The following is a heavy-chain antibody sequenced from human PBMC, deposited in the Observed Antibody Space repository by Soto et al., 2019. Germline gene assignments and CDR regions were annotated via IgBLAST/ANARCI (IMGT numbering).Heavy chain of an antibody. J-gene: IGHJ4*02. V-gene: IGHV3-33*01. CDR2: IWHDGSNK. CDR3: ARAPSAAGTVGFDF. D-gene: IGHD1-1*01. CDR1: GFRFRDYG. Sequence: QVQLVQSGGGVVQPGRSLRLSCETSGFRFRDYGMHWVRQAPGKGLEWVAVIWHDGSNKHYADSVKGRFTVSRDNSKSTLFLQMDTLRAEETAVYYCARAPSAAGTVGFDFWGQGTPGTVSS.